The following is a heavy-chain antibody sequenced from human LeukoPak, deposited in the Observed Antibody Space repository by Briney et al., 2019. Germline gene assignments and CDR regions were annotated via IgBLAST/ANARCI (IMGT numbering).Heavy chain of an antibody. CDR1: GYTFTNYA. D-gene: IGHD2-8*01. Sequence: ASVKVSCKASGYTFTNYAMHWVRQAPGQRLEWMGWINTGNGNTKYSQEFQGRVTITRDTSANTAYMELSSLRSEDTAVYYCARSAGVNQPAGYWGQGTLVTVSS. CDR2: INTGNGNT. CDR3: ARSAGVNQPAGY. V-gene: IGHV1-3*03. J-gene: IGHJ4*02.